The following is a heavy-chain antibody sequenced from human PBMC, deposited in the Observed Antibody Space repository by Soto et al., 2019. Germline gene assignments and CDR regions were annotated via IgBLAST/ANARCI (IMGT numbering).Heavy chain of an antibody. CDR1: GFTFRPYT. CDR3: ARDRGYDAHDYYYNAMDV. J-gene: IGHJ6*02. V-gene: IGHV3-21*01. D-gene: IGHD2-15*01. CDR2: IRGFSPYT. Sequence: EVQLVESGGGLVKPGGSLRLSCVASGFTFRPYTMNWVRQAPGKGLEWVSGIRGFSPYTFYAESVKGRFTISRDNAKNSQYLQMNSLGVEDTAVYYCARDRGYDAHDYYYNAMDVWGQGTTVTVSS.